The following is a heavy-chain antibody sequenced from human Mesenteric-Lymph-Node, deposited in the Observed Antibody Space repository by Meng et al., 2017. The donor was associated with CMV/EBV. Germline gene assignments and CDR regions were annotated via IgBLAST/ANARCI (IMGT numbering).Heavy chain of an antibody. V-gene: IGHV1-2*02. CDR1: GYTFTGYY. CDR3: ARSHGGNSFDD. Sequence: ASVKVSCKASGYTFTGYYMHWVRQAPGQGLEWMGWIDPNSGGTNYAQKFQGRVTMTRDTSISTAYMDLSRLRSNDTAVYYCARSHGGNSFDDWGQGTLGTVSS. J-gene: IGHJ4*02. CDR2: IDPNSGGT. D-gene: IGHD4-23*01.